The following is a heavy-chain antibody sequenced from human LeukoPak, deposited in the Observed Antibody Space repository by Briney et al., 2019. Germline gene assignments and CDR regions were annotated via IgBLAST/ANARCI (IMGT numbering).Heavy chain of an antibody. J-gene: IGHJ5*02. Sequence: PGGSLRLSCAASGFTFSSYWMSWVRQAPGKGLEWVANIKQDGSEKYYVDSVKGRFTISRDNAKNSLYLQMNSLRAEDTAVYHCARVVVQLWLPYNWFDPWGQGTLVTVSA. CDR2: IKQDGSEK. CDR3: ARVVVQLWLPYNWFDP. D-gene: IGHD5-18*01. CDR1: GFTFSSYW. V-gene: IGHV3-7*01.